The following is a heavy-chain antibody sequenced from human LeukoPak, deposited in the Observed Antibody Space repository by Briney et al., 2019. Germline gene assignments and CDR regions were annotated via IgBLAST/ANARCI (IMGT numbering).Heavy chain of an antibody. CDR2: ISGSGGST. Sequence: PGGSLRLSCAASGFTFSSYAMSWVRQAPGKGLEWVSAISGSGGSTYYADSVKGRFTISRDNSKNTLYLQMNSLRAEDTALYYCAKDPEYCSSISCPLWSYFDYWGQGTLVTVSS. D-gene: IGHD2-2*01. CDR1: GFTFSSYA. V-gene: IGHV3-23*01. J-gene: IGHJ4*02. CDR3: AKDPEYCSSISCPLWSYFDY.